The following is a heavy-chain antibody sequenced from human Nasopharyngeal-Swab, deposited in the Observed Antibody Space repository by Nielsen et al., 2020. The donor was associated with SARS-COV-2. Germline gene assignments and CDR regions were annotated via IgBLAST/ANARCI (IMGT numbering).Heavy chain of an antibody. CDR2: ISYDGSNK. CDR1: GFTFSSYA. D-gene: IGHD3-22*01. CDR3: ARDPYYYDSSGYLDY. V-gene: IGHV3-30-3*01. Sequence: GESLKISCAASGFTFSSYAMHWVRQAPGKRLEWVAVISYDGSNKYYADSVKGRFTISRDNSKNTLYLQMNSLRAEDTAVYYCARDPYYYDSSGYLDYWGQGTLVTVSS. J-gene: IGHJ4*02.